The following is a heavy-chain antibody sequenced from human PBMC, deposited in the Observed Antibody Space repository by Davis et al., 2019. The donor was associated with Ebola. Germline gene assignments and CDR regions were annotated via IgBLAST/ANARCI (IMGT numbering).Heavy chain of an antibody. V-gene: IGHV3-30*03. D-gene: IGHD6-19*01. CDR1: GFTFSSYG. J-gene: IGHJ4*02. CDR3: ARLMRTSGWYSDF. Sequence: GESLKISCAAPGFTFSSYGMHWVRQAPGKGLEWVAVISYDGSSKYYADSVKGRFTISRDNSKNTLYLQMNSLRAEDTAVYYCARLMRTSGWYSDFWGQGALVIVSS. CDR2: ISYDGSSK.